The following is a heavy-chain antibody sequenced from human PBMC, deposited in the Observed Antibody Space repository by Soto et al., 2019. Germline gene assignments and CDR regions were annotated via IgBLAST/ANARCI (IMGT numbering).Heavy chain of an antibody. Sequence: SETLSLTCSVSGGSIGGYYGSWIRQPPGKGLEWIGYIYYSGSTNYNPSLKSRVTISVDTSKNQFSLKLSSVTAADTAVYYCARDPGTVAGIYFDYWGQGTLVTVSS. CDR3: ARDPGTVAGIYFDY. CDR2: IYYSGST. D-gene: IGHD6-19*01. J-gene: IGHJ4*02. V-gene: IGHV4-59*01. CDR1: GGSIGGYY.